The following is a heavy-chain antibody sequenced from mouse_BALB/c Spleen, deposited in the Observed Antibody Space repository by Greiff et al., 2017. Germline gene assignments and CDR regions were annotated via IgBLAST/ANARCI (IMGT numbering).Heavy chain of an antibody. V-gene: IGHV1-77*01. D-gene: IGHD1-2*01. CDR2: IYPGSGNT. CDR3: ARKISRHYWYFDV. J-gene: IGHJ1*01. Sequence: VQLQQSGAELARPGASVKLSCKASGYTFTDYYINWVKQRTGQGLEWIGEIYPGSGNTYYNEKFKGKATLTADKSSSTAYMQLSSLTSEDSAVYVCARKISRHYWYFDVWGAGTTVTVSS. CDR1: GYTFTDYY.